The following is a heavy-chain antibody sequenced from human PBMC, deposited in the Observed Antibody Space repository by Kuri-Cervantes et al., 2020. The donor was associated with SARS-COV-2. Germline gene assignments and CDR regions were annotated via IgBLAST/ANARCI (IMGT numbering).Heavy chain of an antibody. CDR2: IKSKTDGGTT. J-gene: IGHJ3*02. CDR3: STIDNSDTDAYDI. V-gene: IGHV3-15*07. D-gene: IGHD3-22*01. CDR1: GFRFSQYA. Sequence: GGSLRLSCVASGFRFSQYAMHWVRQAPGKGLEWVGRIKSKTDGGTTDYVAPVKGRFTISRDDSKNTVYLQMSSLKTEDTAVYFCSTIDNSDTDAYDIWGQGTMVTVSS.